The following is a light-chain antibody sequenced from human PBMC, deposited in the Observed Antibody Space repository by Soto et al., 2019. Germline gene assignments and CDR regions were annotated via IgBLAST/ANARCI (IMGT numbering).Light chain of an antibody. CDR1: SSDVGGYNY. J-gene: IGLJ1*01. Sequence: QSALTQPPSASGSPGQSVTMSCTGTSSDVGGYNYVSWYQLHPGKVPKLIIYGVSKRPSGVPDRFSGSKSGNTASLTVSGLQAEDEADYYCSSHAGSNNYVFGTGTKLTVL. CDR2: GVS. V-gene: IGLV2-8*01. CDR3: SSHAGSNNYV.